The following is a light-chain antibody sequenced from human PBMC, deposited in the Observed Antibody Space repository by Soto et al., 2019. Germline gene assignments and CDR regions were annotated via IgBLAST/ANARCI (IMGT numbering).Light chain of an antibody. CDR3: AQATQFPHT. CDR1: QSLVHVNGKTY. Sequence: DIVMTQAPLSSAVALGQPASISCRSSQSLVHVNGKTYLSWFQQRPGHPTRLLLYEISNRFSGVPERFRGSGAGTDFKLKLSMVEAEDVGVYYCAQATQFPHTFGQGTKLEI. V-gene: IGKV2-24*01. J-gene: IGKJ2*01. CDR2: EIS.